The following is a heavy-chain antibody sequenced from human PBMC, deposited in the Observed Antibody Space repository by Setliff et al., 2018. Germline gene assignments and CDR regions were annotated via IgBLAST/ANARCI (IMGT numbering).Heavy chain of an antibody. J-gene: IGHJ6*04. Sequence: GGSLRLSCAASGFTFGSHAMHWVRQAPGKGLEWVAVISYDGSNQYYADSVKGRFTVSRDNSKNTLSLQMYSLRTEDTALYYCARERHLLSTVVIFGLFDVWGKGSMVTVSS. V-gene: IGHV3-30*01. D-gene: IGHD3-3*01. CDR1: GFTFGSHA. CDR3: ARERHLLSTVVIFGLFDV. CDR2: ISYDGSNQ.